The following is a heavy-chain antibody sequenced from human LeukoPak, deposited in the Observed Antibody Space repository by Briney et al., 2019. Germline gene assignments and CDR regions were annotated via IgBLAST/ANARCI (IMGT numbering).Heavy chain of an antibody. V-gene: IGHV1-69*13. CDR1: GGTFISYA. CDR2: IIPIFGTA. J-gene: IGHJ4*02. CDR3: ARGCSGGSCYLEYYFDY. D-gene: IGHD2-15*01. Sequence: ASVKVSCKASGGTFISYAISRVRQAPGQGLEWMGGIIPIFGTANYAQKFQGRVTITADESTSTAYMELSSLRSEDTAVYYCARGCSGGSCYLEYYFDYWGQGTLVTVSS.